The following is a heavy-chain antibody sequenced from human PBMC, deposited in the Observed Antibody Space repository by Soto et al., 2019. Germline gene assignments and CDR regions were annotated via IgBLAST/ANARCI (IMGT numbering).Heavy chain of an antibody. CDR1: GFSFKDAW. V-gene: IGHV3-15*07. Sequence: DVQLVESGGGFVESGGSLRLSCAASGFSFKDAWMTWVRQAPGKGLEWVGRIKRSTDGGTADYGAAVKGRFTMSRDDSKDTLYLHSDALKREASGVYYCTSVSHPRRRLLGYWGQVTHVNVSS. J-gene: IGHJ4*02. CDR2: IKRSTDGGTA. D-gene: IGHD2-21*02. CDR3: TSVSHPRRRLLGY.